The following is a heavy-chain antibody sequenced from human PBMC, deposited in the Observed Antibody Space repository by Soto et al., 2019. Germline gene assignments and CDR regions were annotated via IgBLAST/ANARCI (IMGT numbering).Heavy chain of an antibody. V-gene: IGHV3-74*01. D-gene: IGHD6-19*01. CDR2: INNDGSST. J-gene: IGHJ3*01. Sequence: GGSLRLSCAASGFTFSNYWMHWVRQAPGKGLVWVSYINNDGSSTTYADSVKGRFTISRDNAKNTLSLQMNGLRAEDTAVYYCARVTSSGWGWGQGTMVTVSS. CDR1: GFTFSNYW. CDR3: ARVTSSGWG.